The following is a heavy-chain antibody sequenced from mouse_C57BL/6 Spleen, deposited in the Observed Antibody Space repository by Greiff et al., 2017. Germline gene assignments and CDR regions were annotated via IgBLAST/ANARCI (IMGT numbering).Heavy chain of an antibody. J-gene: IGHJ4*01. CDR2: ISNGGGST. V-gene: IGHV5-12*01. Sequence: EVKLVESGGGLVQPGGSLKLSCAASGFTFSDYYMYWVRQTPEKRLEWVAYISNGGGSTYYPDTVKGRFTISRDNAKNTLYLQMSRLTSEDTAMYYCARQGYGNGYAMDYWGQGTSVTVSS. CDR3: ARQGYGNGYAMDY. CDR1: GFTFSDYY. D-gene: IGHD2-10*02.